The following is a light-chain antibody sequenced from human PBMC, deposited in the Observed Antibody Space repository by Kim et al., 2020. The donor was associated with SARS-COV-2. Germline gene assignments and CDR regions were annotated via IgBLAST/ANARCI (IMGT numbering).Light chain of an antibody. CDR2: VAS. V-gene: IGKV3-15*01. CDR3: QQFHSWPWT. J-gene: IGKJ1*01. CDR1: QTVNAH. Sequence: VSPGERVSMSCRASQTVNAHVAWYQQKPGQAPRLLIYVASTRATGIPARFSGSGSGTDFTLTISSLQPEDSAVYFCQQFHSWPWTLGQGTKVDIK.